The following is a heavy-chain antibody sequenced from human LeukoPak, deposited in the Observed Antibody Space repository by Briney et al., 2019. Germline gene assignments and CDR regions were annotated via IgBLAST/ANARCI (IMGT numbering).Heavy chain of an antibody. Sequence: ASVKVSCKASGYTFTGYYMHWVRQAPGQGLEWMGWINPNSGGTNYTQKFQGRVTMTRDTSISTAYMELSRLRSDDTAVYYCARDYYGSGSYYPLDYWGQGTLVTVSS. CDR2: INPNSGGT. J-gene: IGHJ4*02. CDR3: ARDYYGSGSYYPLDY. V-gene: IGHV1-2*02. D-gene: IGHD3-10*01. CDR1: GYTFTGYY.